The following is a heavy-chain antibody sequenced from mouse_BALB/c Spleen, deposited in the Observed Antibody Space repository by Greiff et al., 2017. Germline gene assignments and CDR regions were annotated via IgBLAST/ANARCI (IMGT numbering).Heavy chain of an antibody. Sequence: QVQLQQSGAELARPGASVKLSCKASGYTFTSYWMQWVKQRPGQGLEWIGAIYPGDGDTRYTQKFKGKATLTADKSSSTAYMQLSSLASEDSAVYYCAHIPTAASYAMDYWGQGTSVTVSS. V-gene: IGHV1-87*01. CDR1: GYTFTSYW. D-gene: IGHD6-1*01. J-gene: IGHJ4*01. CDR2: IYPGDGDT. CDR3: AHIPTAASYAMDY.